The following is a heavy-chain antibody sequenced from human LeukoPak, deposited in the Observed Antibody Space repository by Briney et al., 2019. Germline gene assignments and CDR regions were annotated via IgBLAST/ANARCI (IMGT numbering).Heavy chain of an antibody. D-gene: IGHD3-22*01. Sequence: ASVKVSCKASGYTFTSYAMNWVRQAPGQGLEWMGWINTNTGNPTYAQGFTGRFVFSLDTSVSTACLQISSLKAEDTAVYYCARDGYYYDSSGYPDYWGQGTLVTVSS. CDR3: ARDGYYYDSSGYPDY. J-gene: IGHJ4*02. V-gene: IGHV7-4-1*02. CDR2: INTNTGNP. CDR1: GYTFTSYA.